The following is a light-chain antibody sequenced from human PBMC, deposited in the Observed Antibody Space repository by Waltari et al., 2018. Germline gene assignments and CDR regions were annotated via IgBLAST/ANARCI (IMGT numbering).Light chain of an antibody. CDR1: ELPRKY. Sequence: SYELTQPPSVSVSPGQTARITCSGHELPRKYAYWFQQKSGQAPRLVIYEDTKRPSGIPARVSGSSSGTVATWTITGAQVDDEADYYCYSSDTTGLRVFGGGTTVVVL. CDR3: YSSDTTGLRV. J-gene: IGLJ1*01. V-gene: IGLV3-10*01. CDR2: EDT.